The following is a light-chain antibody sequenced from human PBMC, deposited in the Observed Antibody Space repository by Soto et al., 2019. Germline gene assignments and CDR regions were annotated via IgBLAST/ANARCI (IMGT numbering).Light chain of an antibody. CDR3: MQALQTPWT. Sequence: DIVMTQSPLSLPVTPGEPASISCRSSQSILHSNGYNYLDWYLQKPGQSPQLLIYLGSDPASGVPDRFSGSGSGTDFTLKISRVEAEDVGVYYCMQALQTPWTFGQGTKVEIK. CDR2: LGS. CDR1: QSILHSNGYNY. J-gene: IGKJ1*01. V-gene: IGKV2-28*01.